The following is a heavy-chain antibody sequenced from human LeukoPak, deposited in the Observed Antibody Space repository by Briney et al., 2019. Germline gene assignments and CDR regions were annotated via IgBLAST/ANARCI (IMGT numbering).Heavy chain of an antibody. Sequence: GGSLRLSCAASGFTFSSYSMNWVRQAPGKGLVWVSRINTDGSSTSYADSVKGRFTISRDNAKNTLYLQMNSLRAEDTAVYYCAMGSPDEPLDYWGQGTLVTVSS. CDR3: AMGSPDEPLDY. D-gene: IGHD1-26*01. V-gene: IGHV3-74*01. CDR2: INTDGSST. CDR1: GFTFSSYS. J-gene: IGHJ4*02.